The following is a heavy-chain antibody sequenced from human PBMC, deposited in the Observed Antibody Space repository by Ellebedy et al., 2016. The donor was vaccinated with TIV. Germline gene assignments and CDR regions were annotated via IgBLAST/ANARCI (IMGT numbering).Heavy chain of an antibody. CDR3: AREGSGSYFVYFDY. V-gene: IGHV3-33*01. J-gene: IGHJ4*02. CDR1: GFTFSSYG. CDR2: IWYDGSNK. Sequence: GESLKISCAASGFTFSSYGMHWVRQAPGKGLEWVAVIWYDGSNKYYADSVKGRFTISRDISKNTLYLQMNSLRAEDTAVYYCAREGSGSYFVYFDYWGQGTLVTVSS. D-gene: IGHD1-26*01.